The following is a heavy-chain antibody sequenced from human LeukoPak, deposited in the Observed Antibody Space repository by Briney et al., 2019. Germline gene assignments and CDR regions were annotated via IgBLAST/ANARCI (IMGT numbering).Heavy chain of an antibody. V-gene: IGHV1-2*02. CDR2: INPNSGGT. CDR3: ARDICSGGSCYSPFDY. J-gene: IGHJ4*02. D-gene: IGHD2-15*01. CDR1: GYTFTDYY. Sequence: ASVKVSCKASGYTFTDYYMHWVRQAPGQGLEWMGWINPNSGGTNYGRVTMTRDTSISTAYMELSRLRSDDTAVYYCARDICSGGSCYSPFDYWGQGTLVTVSS.